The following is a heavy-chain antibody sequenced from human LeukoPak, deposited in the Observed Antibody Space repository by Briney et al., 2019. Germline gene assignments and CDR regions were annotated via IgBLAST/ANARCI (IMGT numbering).Heavy chain of an antibody. CDR2: IYSDNT. CDR3: AKDWRYCSGGSCYLVFHDAFDI. CDR1: GFTVSSNS. J-gene: IGHJ3*02. Sequence: GGSLRLSCTVSGFTVSSNSMSWVRQAPGKGLEWVSFIYSDNTHYSYSVKGRFTISIDNSKNTQYLHMNSLRDEDTAVYYCAKDWRYCSGGSCYLVFHDAFDIWGQGTMVTVSS. D-gene: IGHD2-15*01. V-gene: IGHV3-53*01.